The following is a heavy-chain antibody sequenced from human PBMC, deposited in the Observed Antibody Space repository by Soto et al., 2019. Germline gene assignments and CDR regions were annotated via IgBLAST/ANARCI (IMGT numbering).Heavy chain of an antibody. J-gene: IGHJ4*02. CDR1: GYTFTSYG. CDR3: ARGTPRTRTGAGGAVDY. CDR2: ISAYNGNT. V-gene: IGHV1-18*01. D-gene: IGHD1-26*01. Sequence: QVQLVQSGAEVKKPGASVRVSCKASGYTFTSYGITWVRQAPGQGLEWMAWISAYNGNTKYPQKLQDRLTGTTDTSRSTAEMVLRSLRSDDTAVHVCARGTPRTRTGAGGAVDYWGQGTLGTVAS.